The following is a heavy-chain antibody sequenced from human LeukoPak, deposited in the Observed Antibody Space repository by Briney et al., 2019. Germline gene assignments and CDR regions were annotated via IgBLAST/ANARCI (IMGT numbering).Heavy chain of an antibody. Sequence: GASVTVSCKASGGTFSSYAISWVRQAPGQGLEWMGGIIPIFGTANYAQKFQGRVTITADESTSTAYMELSSLRSEDTAVYYCARGYYDSSGYYAHWGQGTLVTVSS. CDR1: GGTFSSYA. CDR2: IIPIFGTA. V-gene: IGHV1-69*13. D-gene: IGHD3-22*01. J-gene: IGHJ4*02. CDR3: ARGYYDSSGYYAH.